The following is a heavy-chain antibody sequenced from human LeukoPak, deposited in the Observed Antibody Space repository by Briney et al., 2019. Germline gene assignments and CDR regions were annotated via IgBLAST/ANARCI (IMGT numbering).Heavy chain of an antibody. J-gene: IGHJ4*02. D-gene: IGHD3-9*01. CDR2: IYYTGTT. CDR3: VRHMFLTGAQRAFDF. CDR1: GGSVSSGDYY. Sequence: SETLSLTCSVSGGSVSSGDYYWGWIRQPPGKGLEYIGYIYYTGTTNYNPSLKSRVTILIDPSKNQFSLNLSSVTAADTAVYYCVRHMFLTGAQRAFDFWGQGTLVTVSS. V-gene: IGHV4-61*08.